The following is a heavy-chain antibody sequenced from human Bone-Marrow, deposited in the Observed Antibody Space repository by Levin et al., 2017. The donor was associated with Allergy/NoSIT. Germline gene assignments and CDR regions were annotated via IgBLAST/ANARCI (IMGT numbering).Heavy chain of an antibody. Sequence: GGSLRLSCAVSGLNVGNNYMSWVRQAPGKGPEWISNIYSGGGTQYAGSVKGRFTISRDNSKNTVYLQMNNVRTEDTAVYYCARNVPWGSWGYWGQGTLVTVSS. J-gene: IGHJ4*02. V-gene: IGHV3-53*01. CDR2: IYSGGGT. CDR3: ARNVPWGSWGY. CDR1: GLNVGNNY. D-gene: IGHD7-27*01.